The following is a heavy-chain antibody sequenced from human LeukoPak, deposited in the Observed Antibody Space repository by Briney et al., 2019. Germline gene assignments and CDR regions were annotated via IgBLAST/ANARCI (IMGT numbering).Heavy chain of an antibody. D-gene: IGHD6-13*01. CDR1: GFTFSSYA. Sequence: GGSLRLSCAASGFTFSSYAMHWVRQAPGKGLEWVAVISYDGSNKYYADSVKGRFTISRDNSKNTLYLQMNSLRAEDTAVYYCARAYSSSWYMDVWGKGTTVTVSS. J-gene: IGHJ6*03. V-gene: IGHV3-30*01. CDR2: ISYDGSNK. CDR3: ARAYSSSWYMDV.